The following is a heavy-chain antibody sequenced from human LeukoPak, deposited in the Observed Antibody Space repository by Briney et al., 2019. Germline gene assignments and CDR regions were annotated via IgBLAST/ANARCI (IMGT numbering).Heavy chain of an antibody. CDR3: AKGHLRYSDWAAWFDR. V-gene: IGHV3-23*01. CDR1: GFTFSSYA. D-gene: IGHD3-9*01. Sequence: GGSLRLSCAASGFTFSSYAMSWVRQAPGKGLEWVSSISGSGSSTYYADSVKGRFTISRDNSKNTLYLQMNSLRAEDTAVYYCAKGHLRYSDWAAWFDRWGQGTLVTVSS. J-gene: IGHJ5*02. CDR2: ISGSGSST.